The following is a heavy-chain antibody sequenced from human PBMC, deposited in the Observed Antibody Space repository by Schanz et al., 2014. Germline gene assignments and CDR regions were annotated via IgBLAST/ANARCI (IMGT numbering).Heavy chain of an antibody. J-gene: IGHJ5*02. V-gene: IGHV4-59*08. CDR3: ARHGKYSSSWFDI. Sequence: QVQLQESGPGLVKPSETLSLTCTVSGDSISSSYWSWIRQPPGKGLEWIGHIYYSGSTNYNPSLTERATMSVDPSRKQSSRRLCSVPAADTAVYYCARHGKYSSSWFDIWGQGALVIVSS. CDR2: IYYSGST. D-gene: IGHD6-13*01. CDR1: GDSISSSY.